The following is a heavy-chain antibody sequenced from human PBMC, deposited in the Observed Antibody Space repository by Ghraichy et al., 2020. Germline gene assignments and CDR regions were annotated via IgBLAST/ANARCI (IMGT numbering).Heavy chain of an antibody. D-gene: IGHD3-3*01. J-gene: IGHJ4*02. CDR2: IYYSGST. V-gene: IGHV4-59*01. CDR1: GGSISSYY. Sequence: SETLSLTCTVSGGSISSYYWSWIRQPPGKGLEWIGYIYYSGSTNYNPSLKSRVTISVDTSKNQFSLKLSSVTAADTAVYYCARGVHQRITIFGVVITTSAFDYWGQGTLVTVSS. CDR3: ARGVHQRITIFGVVITTSAFDY.